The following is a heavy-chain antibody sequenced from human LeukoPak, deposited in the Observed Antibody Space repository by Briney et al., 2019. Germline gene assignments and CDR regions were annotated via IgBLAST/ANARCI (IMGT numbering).Heavy chain of an antibody. V-gene: IGHV4-4*07. CDR1: GGSLSSYY. CDR3: AREPPYYGSGSSVYYYYGMDV. Sequence: SETLSLTCTVSGGSLSSYYWRWIRQPAGKGLEWIGRIYTSGSTNYNPSLKSRVTMSVDTSKNQFSLKLSSVTAADTAVYYCAREPPYYGSGSSVYYYYGMDVWGQGTTVTVSS. D-gene: IGHD3-10*01. CDR2: IYTSGST. J-gene: IGHJ6*02.